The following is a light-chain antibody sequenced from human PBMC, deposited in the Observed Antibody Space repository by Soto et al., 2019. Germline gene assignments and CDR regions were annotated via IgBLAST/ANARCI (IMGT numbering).Light chain of an antibody. V-gene: IGKV1-39*01. CDR3: QQSYNTPLT. CDR1: QSISSY. CDR2: AAS. J-gene: IGKJ1*01. Sequence: DIQMTQSPSSLSASVGDRVTITCRASQSISSYLHWYQQKPGKAPKLLIYAASSLQSGVPSRFSSSGSGTDFTLTISSLQPEDFATYYCQQSYNTPLTFGQGTMVEIK.